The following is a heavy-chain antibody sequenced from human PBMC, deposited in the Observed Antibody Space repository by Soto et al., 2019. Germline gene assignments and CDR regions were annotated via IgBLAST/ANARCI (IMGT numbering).Heavy chain of an antibody. D-gene: IGHD3-3*01. Sequence: GGSLRLSCAASGFTFSNAWMSWVRQAPGKGLEWVGRIKSKTDGGTTDYAAPVKGRFTISRDDSRNTLYLQMNSLKTEDTAVYYCTTTPLRFLEWLLPSAGYYYYMDVWGKGTTVTVSS. V-gene: IGHV3-15*01. J-gene: IGHJ6*03. CDR2: IKSKTDGGTT. CDR3: TTTPLRFLEWLLPSAGYYYYMDV. CDR1: GFTFSNAW.